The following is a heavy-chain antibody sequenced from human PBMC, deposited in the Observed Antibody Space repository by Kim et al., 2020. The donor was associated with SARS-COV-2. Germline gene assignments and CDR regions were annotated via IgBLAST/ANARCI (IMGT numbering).Heavy chain of an antibody. CDR1: GFTFDDYG. V-gene: IGHV3-20*04. CDR2: INWNGGST. Sequence: GGSLRLSCAASGFTFDDYGMSWVRQAPGKGLEWVSGINWNGGSTGYADSVKGRFTISRDNAKNSLYLQMNSLRAEDTALYYCARDEYYDGSGNAFDIWGQGTMVTVSS. D-gene: IGHD3-10*01. J-gene: IGHJ3*02. CDR3: ARDEYYDGSGNAFDI.